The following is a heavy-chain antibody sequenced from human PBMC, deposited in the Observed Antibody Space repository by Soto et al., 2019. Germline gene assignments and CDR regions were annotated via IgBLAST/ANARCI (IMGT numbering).Heavy chain of an antibody. CDR2: ISPTGGTT. CDR3: GRKEVSGPIDY. J-gene: IGHJ4*02. Sequence: PGGSLRLCCATSRLTFCSYAMHWVRQAPGKGLEYVSAISPTGGTTYYADSLKGRFTTSRDNSKSTLYLHMSSLRTEDTAVYYCGRKEVSGPIDYWGQGTLVTVSS. CDR1: RLTFCSYA. V-gene: IGHV3-64D*06.